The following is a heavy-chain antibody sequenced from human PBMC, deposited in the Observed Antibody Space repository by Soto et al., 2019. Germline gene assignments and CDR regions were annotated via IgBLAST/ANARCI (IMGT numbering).Heavy chain of an antibody. J-gene: IGHJ6*01. D-gene: IGHD3-3*01. Sequence: SATLSLTCGVSGYSISSGYYWGWIRQPPGKRVEWIGSRHHSGSTYYNPSLKSRVTISVDASKKQFSLKLKSVTDADTAVDYGARAGRESIPIYGVVAPYGMDVWGQGTTVTVSS. CDR2: RHHSGST. V-gene: IGHV4-38-2*01. CDR3: ARAGRESIPIYGVVAPYGMDV. CDR1: GYSISSGYY.